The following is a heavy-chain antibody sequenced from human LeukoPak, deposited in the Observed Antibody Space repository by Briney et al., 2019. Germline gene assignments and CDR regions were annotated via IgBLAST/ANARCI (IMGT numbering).Heavy chain of an antibody. D-gene: IGHD6-6*01. CDR1: GYTFTSHS. CDR3: ARDRFSSAFDY. J-gene: IGHJ4*02. CDR2: IIPIFGTA. V-gene: IGHV1-69*13. Sequence: SVKVSCKGSGYTFTSHSMNWVRQAPGQGLEWMGGIIPIFGTANYAQKFQGRVTITADESTSTAYMELSSLRSEDTAVYYCARDRFSSAFDYWGQGTLVTVSS.